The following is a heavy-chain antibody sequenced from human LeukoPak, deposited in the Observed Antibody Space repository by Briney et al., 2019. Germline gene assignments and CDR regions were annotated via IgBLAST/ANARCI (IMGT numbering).Heavy chain of an antibody. CDR3: ARCTMVRGVSDY. D-gene: IGHD3-10*01. V-gene: IGHV4-34*01. Sequence: SETLSLTCAVYGGSFSGYYWSWIRQPPGKGLEWIGEINHSGSTNYNPSLKSRVTISVDTSKNQFSLKLSSVTAADTAVYYCARCTMVRGVSDYWGQGTLVTVSP. J-gene: IGHJ4*02. CDR1: GGSFSGYY. CDR2: INHSGST.